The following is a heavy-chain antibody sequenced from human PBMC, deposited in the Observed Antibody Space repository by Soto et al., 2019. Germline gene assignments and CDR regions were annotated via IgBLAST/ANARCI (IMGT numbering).Heavy chain of an antibody. CDR1: GFTFSSFA. CDR3: AALGSAY. Sequence: GGSLRLSCAASGFTFSSFAMHWVRQAPGKGLEYVSAINSNGGSTYYANSVTGRFTVSRDNSKNTLYLQMDSLRAEDTAVYYCAALGSAYWGQGTLVTVSS. V-gene: IGHV3-64*01. D-gene: IGHD1-26*01. J-gene: IGHJ4*02. CDR2: INSNGGST.